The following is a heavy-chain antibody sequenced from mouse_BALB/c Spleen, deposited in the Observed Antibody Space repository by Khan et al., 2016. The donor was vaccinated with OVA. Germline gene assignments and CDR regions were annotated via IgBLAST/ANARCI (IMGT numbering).Heavy chain of an antibody. CDR3: ESELGRYYALDY. Sequence: EVQLQESGPGLVKPSQSLSLTCTVTGYSITSDYAWNWIRQFPGNKLEWMGYISYSGSTTYNPSLKSRTSITRDTSKDQFFLQLKSVTSEDTATYYCESELGRYYALDYWGQGTSVTVSS. J-gene: IGHJ4*01. CDR1: GYSITSDYA. D-gene: IGHD4-1*01. V-gene: IGHV3-2*02. CDR2: ISYSGST.